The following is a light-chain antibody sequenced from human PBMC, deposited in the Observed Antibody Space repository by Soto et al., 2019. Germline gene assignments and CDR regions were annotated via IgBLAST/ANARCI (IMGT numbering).Light chain of an antibody. CDR1: QDIRTE. J-gene: IGKJ2*01. V-gene: IGKV1-6*01. Sequence: AIQMTQSPSSLSASVGDRVTITYRSSQDIRTELGWYQQRPGKAPNLLIYGASTLQTGVPSRFSGSGSGTDFFLTISSLQPEDVATYFCLQDYNYPRTFGQGTKLQIK. CDR3: LQDYNYPRT. CDR2: GAS.